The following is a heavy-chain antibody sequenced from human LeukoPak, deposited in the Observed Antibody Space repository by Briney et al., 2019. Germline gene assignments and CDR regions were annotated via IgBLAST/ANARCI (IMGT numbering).Heavy chain of an antibody. CDR1: GFTFSTYG. Sequence: PGRSLRLSCAASGFTFSTYGMHWVRQAPGKGLEWVAVIWYDGSNKYYADSVKGRFTISRDNSKNTLYLQMNSLRAEDTAVYYCASTYSSSWQFDYWGQGTLVTVSS. J-gene: IGHJ4*02. V-gene: IGHV3-33*08. D-gene: IGHD6-13*01. CDR3: ASTYSSSWQFDY. CDR2: IWYDGSNK.